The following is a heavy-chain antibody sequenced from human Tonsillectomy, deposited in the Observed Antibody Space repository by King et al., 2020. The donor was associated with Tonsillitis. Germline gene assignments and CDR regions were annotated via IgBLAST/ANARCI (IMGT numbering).Heavy chain of an antibody. V-gene: IGHV4-39*01. D-gene: IGHD6-25*01. J-gene: IGHJ4*02. CDR3: AKAALTPFDY. Sequence: QLQESGPGLVKPSETLSLTCTVSGGSIVSSGFYWGWIRQPPGEGLGWIGGISYIGSTHYNPSLKSRLNILVDRSKNQFSLNLRSVTAADTAVYYCAKAALTPFDYWGPGTLVTVSS. CDR1: GGSIVSSGFY. CDR2: ISYIGST.